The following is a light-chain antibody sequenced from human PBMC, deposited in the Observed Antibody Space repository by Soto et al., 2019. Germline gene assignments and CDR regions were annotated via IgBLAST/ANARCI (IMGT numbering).Light chain of an antibody. CDR3: HQYDKSPWT. V-gene: IGKV3-20*01. Sequence: EIVLTQSPGTLSLSAGERATLSCRASQSVSMIYFVWCQQKPGQAPRLLIYATSSRATDIPDRFSGSGSGTNFTLTISRLEPEDLAVYYCHQYDKSPWTFGQGTKVDIK. J-gene: IGKJ1*01. CDR2: ATS. CDR1: QSVSMIY.